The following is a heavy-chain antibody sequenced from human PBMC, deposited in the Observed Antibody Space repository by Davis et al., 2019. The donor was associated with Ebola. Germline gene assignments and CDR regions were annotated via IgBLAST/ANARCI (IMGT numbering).Heavy chain of an antibody. CDR2: IKQDGSEK. J-gene: IGHJ4*02. V-gene: IGHV3-7*01. CDR1: GFTFSSYA. CDR3: ARDNSYYDFWSGYPDY. Sequence: GESLKISCAASGFTFSSYAMSWVRQAPGKVLEWVANIKQDGSEKYYVDSVKGRFTISRDNAKNSLYLQMNSLRAEDTAVYYCARDNSYYDFWSGYPDYWGQGTLVTVSS. D-gene: IGHD3-3*01.